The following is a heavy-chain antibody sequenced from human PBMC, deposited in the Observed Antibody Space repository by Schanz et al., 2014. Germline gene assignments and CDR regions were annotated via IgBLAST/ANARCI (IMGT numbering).Heavy chain of an antibody. J-gene: IGHJ4*02. D-gene: IGHD6-6*01. CDR2: IWYDGSKK. Sequence: QVQLVESGGGVVQPGRSLRLSCAASGFTFSKYGVHWVRQAPGKGLEWVAVIWYDGSKKYYADSVKGRFTISRDNAKNSLYLQMNSLRAEDTAVYYCVPMSIAAHWGQGTLVTVSS. CDR3: VPMSIAAH. V-gene: IGHV3-33*03. CDR1: GFTFSKYG.